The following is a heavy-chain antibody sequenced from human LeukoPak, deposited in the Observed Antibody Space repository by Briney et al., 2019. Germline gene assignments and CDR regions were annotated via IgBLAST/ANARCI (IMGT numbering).Heavy chain of an antibody. D-gene: IGHD3-3*01. J-gene: IGHJ5*02. V-gene: IGHV3-7*01. CDR1: GLTFSAYW. CDR3: ARGEYYDFWSGPRGNWFDP. Sequence: GGSRSLSGAASGLTFSAYWMGGFGQAQGRGLGGVPTKKQEGSEKYYVDSVKGRFTISRDNAKNSLYLQMNSLRAEDTAVYYCARGEYYDFWSGPRGNWFDPWGQGTLVTVSS. CDR2: KKQEGSEK.